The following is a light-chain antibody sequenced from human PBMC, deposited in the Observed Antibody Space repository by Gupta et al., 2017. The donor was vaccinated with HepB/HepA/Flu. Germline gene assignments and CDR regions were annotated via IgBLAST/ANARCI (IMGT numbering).Light chain of an antibody. J-gene: IGKJ2*01. Sequence: DIHMTQSPPTLSASVGDRVILTCRASQTINGLLAWYQQKPGNAPKLLIYKASTLETGVPSRFIGGGSGTDFTLTISNLQPYDSATYYCQHESDFPYTFGQGTKLEIK. V-gene: IGKV1-5*03. CDR2: KAS. CDR3: QHESDFPYT. CDR1: QTINGL.